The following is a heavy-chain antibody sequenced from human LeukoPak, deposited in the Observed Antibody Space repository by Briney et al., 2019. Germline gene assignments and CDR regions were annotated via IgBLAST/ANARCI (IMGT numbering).Heavy chain of an antibody. J-gene: IGHJ4*02. CDR3: AKGHTVTSNSDY. V-gene: IGHV3-23*01. Sequence: PGGSLRLSCAASGFTFSSFGMYWVRQTSGSGLEWAAGLTGSGGTTYHAASVEGRFTISRDNSKNTLYLQMNSLRAEDTAVYYCAKGHTVTSNSDYWGQGTLVTVSS. CDR1: GFTFSSFG. D-gene: IGHD4-17*01. CDR2: LTGSGGTT.